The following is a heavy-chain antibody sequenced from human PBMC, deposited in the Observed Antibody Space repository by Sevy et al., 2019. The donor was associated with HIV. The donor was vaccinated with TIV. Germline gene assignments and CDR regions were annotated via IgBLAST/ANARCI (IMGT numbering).Heavy chain of an antibody. Sequence: GGSLRLSCAASGFTFSDYYMSRIRQAPGKGLEWVSDISSGSTYTNYADSVKGRFTISRDNAKNSLYLQMNSLTVEDTAVYYCARDRRNYAGQYFDYWGQGTLVTVSS. CDR3: ARDRRNYAGQYFDY. V-gene: IGHV3-11*06. J-gene: IGHJ4*02. CDR2: ISSGSTYT. CDR1: GFTFSDYY. D-gene: IGHD3-16*01.